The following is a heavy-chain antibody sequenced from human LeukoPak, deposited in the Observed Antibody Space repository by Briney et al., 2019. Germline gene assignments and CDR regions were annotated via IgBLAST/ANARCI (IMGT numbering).Heavy chain of an antibody. J-gene: IGHJ4*02. CDR1: GFTFSSYS. CDR3: ARDEYYYGSGSWIDY. V-gene: IGHV3-48*04. D-gene: IGHD3-10*01. CDR2: ISSSSSTI. Sequence: GGSLRLSCAASGFTFSSYSMNWVRQAPGKGLEWVSYISSSSSTIYYADSVKGRFTISRDNAKNSLYLQMNSLRAEDTAVYYRARDEYYYGSGSWIDYWGQGTLVTVSS.